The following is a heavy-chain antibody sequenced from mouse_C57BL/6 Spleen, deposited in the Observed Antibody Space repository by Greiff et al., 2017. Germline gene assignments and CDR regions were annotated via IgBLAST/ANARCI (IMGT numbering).Heavy chain of an antibody. CDR1: GYTFTSYG. V-gene: IGHV1-81*01. D-gene: IGHD1-1*01. J-gene: IGHJ4*01. CDR3: ARRPIYYGSSYDAMDY. Sequence: VKLQQSGAELARPGASVKLSCKASGYTFTSYGISWVKQRTGQGLEWIGEIYPRSGNTYYNEKFKGKATLTADKSSSTAYMELRSLTSEDSAVYFCARRPIYYGSSYDAMDYWGQGTSVTVSS. CDR2: IYPRSGNT.